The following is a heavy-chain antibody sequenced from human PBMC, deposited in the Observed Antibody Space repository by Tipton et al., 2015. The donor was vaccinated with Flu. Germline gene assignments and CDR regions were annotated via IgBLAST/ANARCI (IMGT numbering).Heavy chain of an antibody. D-gene: IGHD3-22*01. J-gene: IGHJ4*02. CDR3: ARMNYDSSGYYPDY. CDR1: GGYISSHY. V-gene: IGHV4-59*11. CDR2: IYYSGST. Sequence: GLVKPSETLSLTCTVSGGYISSHYWSWIRQPPGKGLEWIGYIYYSGSTNYNPSLKSRVTISLDTSKKQFSLKLSSVTAADTAVYYCARMNYDSSGYYPDYWGQGTLVTVSS.